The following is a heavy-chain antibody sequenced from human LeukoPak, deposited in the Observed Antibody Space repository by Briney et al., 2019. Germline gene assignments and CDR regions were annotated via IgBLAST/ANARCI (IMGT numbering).Heavy chain of an antibody. CDR3: AKDENDYVWGSDY. CDR1: GFIVSSNY. Sequence: PGGSLRLSCAASGFIVSSNYMGWVRQAPGKGLEWASLIHSGDRTYYADSVKGRFTISRDNSKNTLYLQMNSLRAEDTAVYYCAKDENDYVWGSDYWGQGTLVTVSS. J-gene: IGHJ4*02. D-gene: IGHD3-16*01. CDR2: IHSGDRT. V-gene: IGHV3-66*01.